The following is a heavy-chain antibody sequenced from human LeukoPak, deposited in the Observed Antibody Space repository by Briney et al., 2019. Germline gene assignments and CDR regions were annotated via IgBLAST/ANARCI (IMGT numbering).Heavy chain of an antibody. CDR1: GFTFRSYG. V-gene: IGHV3-33*01. J-gene: IGHJ4*02. CDR2: IWYDGSNK. CDR3: ARDGGPGVLNPFDY. D-gene: IGHD3-10*01. Sequence: PGGSLRLSCAASGFTFRSYGMHGVRQAPGKGLEGGAVIWYDGSNKYYADSVKGRFTISRDNSKNTLYLQMNSLRAEDTAVYYCARDGGPGVLNPFDYWGQGTLVTVSS.